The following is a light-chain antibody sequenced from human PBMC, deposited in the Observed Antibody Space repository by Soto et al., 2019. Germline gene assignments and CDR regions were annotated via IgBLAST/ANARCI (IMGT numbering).Light chain of an antibody. J-gene: IGKJ4*01. CDR1: QSVLSNSNTQNY. CDR3: QQYCNIPLT. V-gene: IGKV4-1*01. CDR2: WAS. Sequence: DIVMTQSPDSLAVSLGERATINCKSSQSVLSNSNTQNYLAWYQQKPGKPPKLFIYWASTRESGVPDRISGSGSGTDCALTISILQVADVAVYYCQQYCNIPLTFGGGTKVEIK.